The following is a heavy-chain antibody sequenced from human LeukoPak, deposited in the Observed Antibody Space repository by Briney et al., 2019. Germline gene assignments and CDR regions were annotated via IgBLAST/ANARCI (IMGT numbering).Heavy chain of an antibody. V-gene: IGHV3-23*01. CDR1: GFTFSSYA. D-gene: IGHD3-22*01. CDR3: AKDRAQRGNHYDTSGLRFDY. CDR2: ISSSGGST. J-gene: IGHJ4*02. Sequence: GGSLRLSCAASGFTFSSYAMTWVRQAPGKGLEWGSAISSSGGSTYYADSVKGRFTISRDNSKNTLYLQMNSLRAEDTAVYYCAKDRAQRGNHYDTSGLRFDYWGQGTLVTVSS.